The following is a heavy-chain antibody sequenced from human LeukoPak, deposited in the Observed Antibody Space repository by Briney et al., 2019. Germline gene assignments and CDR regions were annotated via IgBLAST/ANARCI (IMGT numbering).Heavy chain of an antibody. CDR3: AKAMVRGVIPFDY. D-gene: IGHD3-10*01. Sequence: GGSLRLSCAASGFTFSSYAMHWVRQAPGKGLEWVAVISYDGSNKYYADSVKGRFTISRDNSKNTLYLQMNSLRAEDTAVYYCAKAMVRGVIPFDYWGQGTLVTVSS. J-gene: IGHJ4*02. CDR1: GFTFSSYA. CDR2: ISYDGSNK. V-gene: IGHV3-30-3*01.